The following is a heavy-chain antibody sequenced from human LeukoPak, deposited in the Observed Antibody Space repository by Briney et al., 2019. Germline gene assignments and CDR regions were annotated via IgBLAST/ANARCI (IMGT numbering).Heavy chain of an antibody. CDR2: MNPNSGNT. D-gene: IGHD3-10*01. V-gene: IGHV1-8*01. J-gene: IGHJ4*02. Sequence: GASVKVSCKASGYTFTSYDINWVRQATGQGLEWMGWMNPNSGNTGYAQKFQGRVTMTRNTSISTAYMELSSLRSEDTAVCYCARGSYYGSGFLFDYWGQGTLVTVSS. CDR3: ARGSYYGSGFLFDY. CDR1: GYTFTSYD.